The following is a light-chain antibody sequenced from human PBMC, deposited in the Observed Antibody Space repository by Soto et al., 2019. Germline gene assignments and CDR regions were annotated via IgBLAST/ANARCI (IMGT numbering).Light chain of an antibody. CDR1: SSDVGSYNL. V-gene: IGLV2-23*02. CDR3: CSYAGSSIPYV. J-gene: IGLJ1*01. CDR2: EVS. Sequence: QSVLTQPASVSGSPGQSITISCTGTSSDVGSYNLVSWYQQHPGKAPKLMIYEVSKRPSGVSNRFSGSKSGNTASLTISGLQAEVEADYYCCSYAGSSIPYVFGTGTKVT.